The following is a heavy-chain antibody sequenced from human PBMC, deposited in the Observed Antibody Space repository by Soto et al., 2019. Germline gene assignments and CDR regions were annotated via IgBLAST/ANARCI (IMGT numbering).Heavy chain of an antibody. V-gene: IGHV4-31*03. CDR1: GGSISSGGYY. D-gene: IGHD2-15*01. Sequence: SETLSLTCTVSGGSISSGGYYWSWIRQHPGKGLEWIGYIYYSGSTYYNPSLKSRVTISVDTSKNQFSLKLSSVTAADTAVDYCARDGVAGYSQHWGQGTLVTVSS. CDR2: IYYSGST. J-gene: IGHJ1*01. CDR3: ARDGVAGYSQH.